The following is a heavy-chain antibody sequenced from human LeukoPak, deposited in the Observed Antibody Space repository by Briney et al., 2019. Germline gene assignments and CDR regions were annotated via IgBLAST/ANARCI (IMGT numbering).Heavy chain of an antibody. D-gene: IGHD3-10*01. CDR1: GFTVSSNY. Sequence: GGSLRLSCAASGFTVSSNYMSWVRQAPGKGLEWVSVIYSGGSTYYADSVKGRFTISRDNSKNTLYLQMNSLRAEATAVYYCAREDMVRGGGDYWGRGTLVTVSS. CDR3: AREDMVRGGGDY. J-gene: IGHJ4*02. CDR2: IYSGGST. V-gene: IGHV3-66*01.